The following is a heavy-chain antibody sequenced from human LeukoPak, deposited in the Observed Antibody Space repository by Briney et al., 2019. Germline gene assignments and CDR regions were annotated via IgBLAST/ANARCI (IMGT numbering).Heavy chain of an antibody. CDR3: ARVLIEDREY. CDR2: INPNRGNT. D-gene: IGHD2-8*01. V-gene: IGHV1-8*01. Sequence: ASVKVSCKASGYTFTSYDINWVRQATGQGLAWMGFINPNRGNTGFAQKLQGRVTMTRNTPISTAYMELRSLRSEDTGVYCCARVLIEDREYRGQGTLVTVS. CDR1: GYTFTSYD. J-gene: IGHJ4*02.